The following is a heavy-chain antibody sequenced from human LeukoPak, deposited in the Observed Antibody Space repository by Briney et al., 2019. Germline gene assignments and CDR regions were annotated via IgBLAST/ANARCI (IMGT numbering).Heavy chain of an antibody. D-gene: IGHD2-21*02. Sequence: GGSLRLSCTASGFIFSDYAMSWVRQAPGKGLEWVSAISGSGDNTYYADSVKGRFTVSRDNSKNTLYVQMKSLRAEDTAVYYCAKDFVVVPGNVNYFDYWGQGTLVTVSS. CDR3: AKDFVVVPGNVNYFDY. CDR2: ISGSGDNT. CDR1: GFIFSDYA. J-gene: IGHJ4*02. V-gene: IGHV3-23*01.